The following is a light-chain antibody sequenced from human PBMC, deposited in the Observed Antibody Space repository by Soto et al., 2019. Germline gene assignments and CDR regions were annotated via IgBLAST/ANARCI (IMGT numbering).Light chain of an antibody. V-gene: IGKV1-5*03. CDR3: QHYHSFPWT. CDR2: KAS. Sequence: DIQMTQSPSTLSASVGDRVTITCRASQTIDSWLAWYQQKPGRAPKFLMYKASSLESGVPSRFSGSGSGTEFTLTISSLQPDDFATYYCQHYHSFPWTFGQGTKVEIK. J-gene: IGKJ1*01. CDR1: QTIDSW.